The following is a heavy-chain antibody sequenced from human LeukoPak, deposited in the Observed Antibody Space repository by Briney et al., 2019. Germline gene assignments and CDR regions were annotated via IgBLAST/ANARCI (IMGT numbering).Heavy chain of an antibody. D-gene: IGHD5-18*01. J-gene: IGHJ3*02. CDR1: GGSISSYY. V-gene: IGHV4-59*08. CDR2: IYYSGST. CDR3: ARWGGGYSYGDDAFDI. Sequence: SETLSLTCTVSGGSISSYYWSWIRQPPGKGLEWIGYIYYSGSTNYNPSLKSRVTISVDTSKNQFPLKLSSVTAADTAVYYCARWGGGYSYGDDAFDIWGQGTMVTVSS.